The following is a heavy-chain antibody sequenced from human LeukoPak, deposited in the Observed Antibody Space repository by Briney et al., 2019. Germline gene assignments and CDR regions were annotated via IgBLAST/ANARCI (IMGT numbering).Heavy chain of an antibody. CDR2: IIPIFGTA. D-gene: IGHD6-19*01. CDR1: GGTFSSYA. Sequence: SVKVSCKASGGTFSSYAISWVRQAPGQGLEWMGGIIPIFGTANYAQKSQGRVTITADESTSTAYMELSSLRSEDTAVYYCAREDSSGWLGAFDIWGQGTMVTVSS. V-gene: IGHV1-69*13. CDR3: AREDSSGWLGAFDI. J-gene: IGHJ3*02.